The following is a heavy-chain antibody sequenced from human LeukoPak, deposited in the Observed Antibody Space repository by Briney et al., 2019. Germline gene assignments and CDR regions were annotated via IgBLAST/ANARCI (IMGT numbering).Heavy chain of an antibody. CDR1: GFTFRGYA. J-gene: IGHJ6*02. Sequence: GGSLRLSCAASGFTFRGYAMTWVRQAPGKGLEWVSGIAGDGSSTFYADSVKGRFTISRDNSKNTLYLQMNSLRAEDTAVYYCAKWTETWIQLWNGMDVWGQGTTVTVSS. CDR3: AKWTETWIQLWNGMDV. D-gene: IGHD5-18*01. V-gene: IGHV3-23*01. CDR2: IAGDGSST.